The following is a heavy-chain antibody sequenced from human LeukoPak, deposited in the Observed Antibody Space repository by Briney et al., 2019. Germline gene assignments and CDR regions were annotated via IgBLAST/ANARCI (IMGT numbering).Heavy chain of an antibody. J-gene: IGHJ1*01. V-gene: IGHV4-59*01. CDR3: ARDDGDYGEYFQY. D-gene: IGHD4-17*01. Sequence: SETLSLTCTVSGGSISSYYWSWIRQPPGKGLEWIGYIYYSGSTNYNPSLKSRVTISVDTSKNQFSLKLSSVTAADTAVYYCARDDGDYGEYFQYWGQGTLVTVSS. CDR1: GGSISSYY. CDR2: IYYSGST.